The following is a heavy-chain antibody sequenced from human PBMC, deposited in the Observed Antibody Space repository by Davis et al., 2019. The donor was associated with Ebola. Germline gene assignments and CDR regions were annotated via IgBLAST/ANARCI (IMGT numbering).Heavy chain of an antibody. CDR3: ALNSGYSSSWSDDDYFDY. Sequence: ASVKVSCKGSGYSFTSYWIGWVRQAPGQGLEWMGRINPNSGGTNYAQKFQGRVTMTRDTSISTAYMELSRLRSDDTAVYYCALNSGYSSSWSDDDYFDYWGQGTLVTVSS. D-gene: IGHD6-13*01. CDR2: INPNSGGT. J-gene: IGHJ4*02. V-gene: IGHV1-2*06. CDR1: GYSFTSYW.